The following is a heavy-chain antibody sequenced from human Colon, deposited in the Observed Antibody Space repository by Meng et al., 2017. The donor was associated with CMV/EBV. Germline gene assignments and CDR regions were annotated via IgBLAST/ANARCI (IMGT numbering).Heavy chain of an antibody. CDR3: VKDINSGVYFTY. V-gene: IGHV3-7*01. CDR1: GFTFSNYW. D-gene: IGHD1-26*01. Sequence: GESLKISCETSGFTFSNYWRFWVRQAPGKGLEWVANIKSDGTEQHYVDPVKGRFTISRDNAKKSLYLQMNSLRVEDTALYYCVKDINSGVYFTYWGQGTLVTVSS. J-gene: IGHJ4*02. CDR2: IKSDGTEQ.